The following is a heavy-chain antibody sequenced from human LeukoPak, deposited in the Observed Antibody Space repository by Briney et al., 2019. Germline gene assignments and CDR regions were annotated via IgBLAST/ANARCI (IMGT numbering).Heavy chain of an antibody. D-gene: IGHD2-2*01. CDR1: VGTFISYT. CDR2: IIPILGIA. Sequence: ASVKVSCKASVGTFISYTISWVRQAPGQGLEWMGRIIPILGIANYAQKFQGRVTITADKSTSTAYMELSSLRSEDTAVYYCARDAVPAADDYWGQGTLVTVSS. CDR3: ARDAVPAADDY. J-gene: IGHJ4*02. V-gene: IGHV1-69*04.